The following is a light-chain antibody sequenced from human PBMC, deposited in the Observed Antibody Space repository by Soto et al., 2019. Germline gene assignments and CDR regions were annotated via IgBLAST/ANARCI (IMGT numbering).Light chain of an antibody. V-gene: IGLV2-14*03. CDR3: SSYTTTRTLV. J-gene: IGLJ2*01. CDR1: SSDVGAYNY. Sequence: QSALTQPASVSGSPGQSITISCTGTSSDVGAYNYGSWYQQHPGKVPKVILYDVSDRPSGVSSRFSDSKSGNTASLTISGLQAEDEADYYCSSYTTTRTLVFGGGTKVTVL. CDR2: DVS.